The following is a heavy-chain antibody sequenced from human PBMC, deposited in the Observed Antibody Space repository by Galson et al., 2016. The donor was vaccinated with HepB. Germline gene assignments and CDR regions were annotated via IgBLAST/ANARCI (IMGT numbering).Heavy chain of an antibody. CDR2: IYHTGTS. CDR1: GASINDSTW. Sequence: ETLSLTCTVSGASINDSTWWTWVHQAPGRGLEWIGEIYHTGTSNNNPFLSSRFTLSIDTSKNQFSLNLTSATAADTAFYYCARAAVVPGARMVFDSWGQGILVTVSS. CDR3: ARAAVVPGARMVFDS. V-gene: IGHV4-4*02. D-gene: IGHD2-2*01. J-gene: IGHJ5*01.